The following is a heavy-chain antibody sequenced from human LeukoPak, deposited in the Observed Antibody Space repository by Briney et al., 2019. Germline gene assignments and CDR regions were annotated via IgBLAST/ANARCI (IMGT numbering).Heavy chain of an antibody. V-gene: IGHV3-30*18. Sequence: GGSLRLSRAASGFTFSSYGMHWVRQAPGKGLEWVAVISYDGSNKYYADSVKGRFTISRDNSKNTLYLQMNSLRAEDTAVYHCAKDQEQYYYYGMDVWGQGTTVTVSS. CDR1: GFTFSSYG. J-gene: IGHJ6*02. D-gene: IGHD1-26*01. CDR3: AKDQEQYYYYGMDV. CDR2: ISYDGSNK.